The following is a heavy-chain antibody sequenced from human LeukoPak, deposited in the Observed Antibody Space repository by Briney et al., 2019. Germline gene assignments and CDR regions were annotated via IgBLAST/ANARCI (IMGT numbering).Heavy chain of an antibody. J-gene: IGHJ4*02. CDR3: ATSLSSGYSYYFDY. V-gene: IGHV1-24*01. CDR1: GYTFTSYD. Sequence: GASVKVSCKASGYTFTSYDINWVRQATGQGLEWMGGFDPEDGETIYAQKFQGRVTMTEDTSTDTAYMELSSLRSEDTAVYYCATSLSSGYSYYFDYWGQGTLVTVSS. CDR2: FDPEDGET. D-gene: IGHD6-19*01.